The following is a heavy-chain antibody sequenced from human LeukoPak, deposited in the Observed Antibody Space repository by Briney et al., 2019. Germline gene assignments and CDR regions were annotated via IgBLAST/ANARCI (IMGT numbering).Heavy chain of an antibody. D-gene: IGHD1-1*01. CDR1: GFTLSGYG. Sequence: PGGSLRLSCAASGFTLSGYGMHWVRQAPGKGLEWVAVISYDGSDKYYADSVKGRFTISRDNSKNTLYLQMNSLRAEDTAVYYCAKDKVERHYFDYRGQGTLVTVSS. V-gene: IGHV3-30*18. CDR3: AKDKVERHYFDY. CDR2: ISYDGSDK. J-gene: IGHJ4*02.